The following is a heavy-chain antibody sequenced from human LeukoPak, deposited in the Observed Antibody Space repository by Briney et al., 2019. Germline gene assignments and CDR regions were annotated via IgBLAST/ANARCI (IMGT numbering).Heavy chain of an antibody. Sequence: SVKVSCKASGFTFTSSAMQWVRQARGQRLEWIGWIIVGSGNTNYAQKFQERVTITRDMSTSTAYMELSSLRSEDTTVYYCAAAGEYSSGWDPKDDAFDIWGQGTMVTVSS. CDR3: AAAGEYSSGWDPKDDAFDI. CDR2: IIVGSGNT. CDR1: GFTFTSSA. J-gene: IGHJ3*02. D-gene: IGHD6-19*01. V-gene: IGHV1-58*02.